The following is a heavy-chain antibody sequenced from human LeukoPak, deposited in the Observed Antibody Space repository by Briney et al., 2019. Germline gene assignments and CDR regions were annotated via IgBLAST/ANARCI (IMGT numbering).Heavy chain of an antibody. CDR1: GDSIGSGAFY. CDR2: ICYSGNL. V-gene: IGHV4-39*02. CDR3: ARGLTGGWAAVFDY. D-gene: IGHD1-26*01. Sequence: SETLSLTCDVSGDSIGSGAFYWGWVRQSPERGLEWIGSICYSGNLYNNPSLKSRVTVSIDTSKNRFSLRLKSVTAADTAVYYCARGLTGGWAAVFDYWGQGTLVTVSS. J-gene: IGHJ4*02.